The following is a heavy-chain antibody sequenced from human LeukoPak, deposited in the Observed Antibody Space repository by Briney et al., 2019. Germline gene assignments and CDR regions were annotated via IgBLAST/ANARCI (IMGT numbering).Heavy chain of an antibody. D-gene: IGHD6-25*01. CDR2: VFVSGST. J-gene: IGHJ4*02. CDR3: ARQFATAAADTRGYFDY. Sequence: SETLSLTCTVSGGSISSSSDYWGWIRQAPGKGLEWIGSVFVSGSTHYNPSLRSRATLFVDTSKNQFSLKLTSMTAADAATYFCARQFATAAADTRGYFDYWGQGTVVAVSS. V-gene: IGHV4-39*01. CDR1: GGSISSSSDY.